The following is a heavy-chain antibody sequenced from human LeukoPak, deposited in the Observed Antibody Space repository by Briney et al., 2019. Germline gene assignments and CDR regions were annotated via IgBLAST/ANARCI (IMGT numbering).Heavy chain of an antibody. CDR3: ARSYGSGSYGVPRSYYYYYGMDV. D-gene: IGHD3-10*01. J-gene: IGHJ6*02. Sequence: RPSETLSLTCAVYGGSFSGYYWSWIRQPPGKGLEWIGEINHSGSTNYNPSLKSRVTISVDTSKNQFSLKLSSVTAADTAVYYCARSYGSGSYGVPRSYYYYYGMDVWGQGTTVTVSS. CDR1: GGSFSGYY. V-gene: IGHV4-34*01. CDR2: INHSGST.